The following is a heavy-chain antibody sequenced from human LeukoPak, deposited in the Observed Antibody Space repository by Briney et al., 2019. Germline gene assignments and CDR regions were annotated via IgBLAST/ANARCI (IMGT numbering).Heavy chain of an antibody. J-gene: IGHJ4*02. CDR2: INPSGSST. D-gene: IGHD3-22*01. CDR3: ARVSYDSSGYYYSYFDY. CDR1: GYTFTSYY. V-gene: IGHV1-46*01. Sequence: GASVKVSCKASGYTFTSYYMHWVRQAPGQGLEWMGIINPSGSSTSYAQKFQGRVTMTRDTSTSTVYMELSSLRSEDTAVYYCARVSYDSSGYYYSYFDYWGQGTLVTVSS.